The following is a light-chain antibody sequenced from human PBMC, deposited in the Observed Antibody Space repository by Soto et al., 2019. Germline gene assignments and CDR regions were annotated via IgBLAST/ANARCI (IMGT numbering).Light chain of an antibody. V-gene: IGKV3-11*01. Sequence: EIVLTQSPATLSLSPGERATLSCRARQSVSSYLAWYQQKPGQAPRLLIYDASKRATGIPARFTGSGFGTDYTLTIRSLQPEDFAVDYCQQRSTWRTFGQGTKVDIK. CDR2: DAS. J-gene: IGKJ1*01. CDR3: QQRSTWRT. CDR1: QSVSSY.